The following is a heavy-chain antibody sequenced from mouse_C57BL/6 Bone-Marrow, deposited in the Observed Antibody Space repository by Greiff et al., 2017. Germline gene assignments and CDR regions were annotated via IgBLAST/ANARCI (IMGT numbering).Heavy chain of an antibody. CDR3: TRYYGSSCYWYFDV. CDR2: IRLKSDNYAT. Sequence: EVMLVESGGGLVQPGGSMKLSCVASGFTFSNYWMNWVRQSPEKGLEWVAQIRLKSDNYATHYAESVKGRFTISRDDSKSSVYLQMNNLRAEDTGIYYCTRYYGSSCYWYFDVWGTGTTVTVSS. CDR1: GFTFSNYW. D-gene: IGHD1-1*01. V-gene: IGHV6-3*01. J-gene: IGHJ1*03.